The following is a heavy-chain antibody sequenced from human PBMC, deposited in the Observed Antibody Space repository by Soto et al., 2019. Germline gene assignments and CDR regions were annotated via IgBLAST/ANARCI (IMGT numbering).Heavy chain of an antibody. CDR1: GFTFSNAW. V-gene: IGHV3-15*07. J-gene: IGHJ4*02. CDR3: TSTYYDFWSFDY. D-gene: IGHD3-3*01. CDR2: IKSKTDGGTT. Sequence: ESGGGLVKPGGSLRLSCAASGFTFSNAWMNWVRQAPGKGLEWVGRIKSKTDGGTTDYAAPVKGRFTISRDDSKNTLYLQMNSLKTEDTAVYYCTSTYYDFWSFDYWGQGTLVTVSS.